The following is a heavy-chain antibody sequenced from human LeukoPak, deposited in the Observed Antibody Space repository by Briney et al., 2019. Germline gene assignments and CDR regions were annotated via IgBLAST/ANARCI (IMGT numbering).Heavy chain of an antibody. CDR2: ISGSGGST. Sequence: GGSLRLSCAASGFTFSSYAMSWVRQAPGKGLEWVSAISGSGGSTYYADSVKGRFTISRDNSKNTLYLQMNNLRAEDTAVYYCARKENVYYYFDYWGQGTLVTVSS. CDR1: GFTFSSYA. J-gene: IGHJ4*02. D-gene: IGHD3-10*01. CDR3: ARKENVYYYFDY. V-gene: IGHV3-23*01.